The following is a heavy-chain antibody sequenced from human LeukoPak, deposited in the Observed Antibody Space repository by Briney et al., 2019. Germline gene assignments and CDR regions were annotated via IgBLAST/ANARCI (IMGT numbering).Heavy chain of an antibody. D-gene: IGHD6-19*01. CDR3: AKDVAPDSGWDLDY. CDR2: ISGSGGST. J-gene: IGHJ4*02. Sequence: GSLRLSCAASGFTFSSYAMSWVRQAPGKGLEWVSAISGSGGSTYYADSVKGRFTISRDNSKNMLYLQMNSLRVEDTAVYYCAKDVAPDSGWDLDYWGQGTLVTVSS. CDR1: GFTFSSYA. V-gene: IGHV3-23*01.